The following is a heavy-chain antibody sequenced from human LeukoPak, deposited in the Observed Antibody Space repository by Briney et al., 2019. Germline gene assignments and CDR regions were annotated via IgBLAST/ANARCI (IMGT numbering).Heavy chain of an antibody. CDR3: ARDNWHFHP. Sequence: SPTLSLPCTMTGGSGSSYYLSWSRKPQGKGLEWIGYIYYSGSTNYNPSLKSRVSMSVDTSKNQFSLTLSSVTAADTAVYYCARDNWHFHPWGLGTLVTVSS. CDR1: GGSGSSYY. V-gene: IGHV4-59*02. CDR2: IYYSGST. J-gene: IGHJ2*01.